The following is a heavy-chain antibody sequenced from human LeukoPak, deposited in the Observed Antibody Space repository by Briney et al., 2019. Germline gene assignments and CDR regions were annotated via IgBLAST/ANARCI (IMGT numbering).Heavy chain of an antibody. CDR1: GFTFSSYA. CDR3: ARQIGYCSDGNWYFDY. CDR2: ISSSGGAT. V-gene: IGHV3-23*01. D-gene: IGHD2-15*01. Sequence: GGSLRLSCAASGFTFSSYAMSWVRQAPGKGLEWVSAISSSGGATYYAASVKGRFTISRDMSKNTVFLQMNSLSVEDMAVYYCARQIGYCSDGNWYFDYWGQGALVTVSS. J-gene: IGHJ4*02.